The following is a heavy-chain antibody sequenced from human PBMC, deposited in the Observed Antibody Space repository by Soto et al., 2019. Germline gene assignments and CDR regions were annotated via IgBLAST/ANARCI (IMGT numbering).Heavy chain of an antibody. CDR2: ISGSGGGT. J-gene: IGHJ4*02. Sequence: EVQLLESGGGLVQPGGSLRLSCAASGFTFSSYAMSWVRQAPGKGLEWVSLISGSGGGTYYADSVKGRFTISRDNSRNKLNLQIDSLRAEDTAVYYCAKHAAAAAPDYWGQGTLVTVSS. CDR1: GFTFSSYA. D-gene: IGHD6-13*01. CDR3: AKHAAAAAPDY. V-gene: IGHV3-23*01.